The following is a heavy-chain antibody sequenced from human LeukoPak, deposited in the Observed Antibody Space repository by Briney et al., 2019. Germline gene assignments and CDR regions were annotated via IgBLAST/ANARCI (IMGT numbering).Heavy chain of an antibody. CDR3: ARGKTTQNIVTRKTYNWFDP. D-gene: IGHD2/OR15-2a*01. V-gene: IGHV3-23*01. CDR1: GFSFSINA. J-gene: IGHJ5*02. CDR2: ITGDGATT. Sequence: GALRLSCAASGFSFSINAMTWVHQAPGKGLECVSAITGDGATTYYADSVRGRFTISRGNAKNSLYLQMKSLRAEDTAVYYCARGKTTQNIVTRKTYNWFDPWGQGTLVTVSS.